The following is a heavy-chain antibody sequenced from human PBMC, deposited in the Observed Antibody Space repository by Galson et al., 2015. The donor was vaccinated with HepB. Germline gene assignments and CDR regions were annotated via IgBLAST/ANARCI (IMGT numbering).Heavy chain of an antibody. CDR2: INSDGSST. Sequence: SLRLSCAASGFTFSSYRIHWVRQAPGKGLVWVSRINSDGSSTNYADSVKGRFTISRDNAKNTVYLQMNSLRAEDTAVYYCARGDLRIPYYFDTWGQGTLVTVSS. CDR3: ARGDLRIPYYFDT. CDR1: GFTFSSYR. V-gene: IGHV3-74*01. J-gene: IGHJ4*02. D-gene: IGHD2-15*01.